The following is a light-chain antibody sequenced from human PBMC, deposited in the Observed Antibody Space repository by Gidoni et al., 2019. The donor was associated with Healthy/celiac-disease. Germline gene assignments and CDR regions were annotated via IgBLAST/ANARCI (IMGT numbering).Light chain of an antibody. CDR3: RQYDKLPIT. J-gene: IGKJ5*01. CDR2: DAS. Sequence: DIQMTQSPPSLPASVGDRATITCQASQDINNYLNWYQQKPGKAPKLLIYDASNLETGVPSRFSGSGSGTDFTFTISSLQPEDVAAYYCRQYDKLPITFXQXTRLEIK. CDR1: QDINNY. V-gene: IGKV1-33*01.